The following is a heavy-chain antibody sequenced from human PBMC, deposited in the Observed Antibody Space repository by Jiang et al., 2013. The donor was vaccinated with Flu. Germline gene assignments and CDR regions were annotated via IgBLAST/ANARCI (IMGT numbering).Heavy chain of an antibody. D-gene: IGHD5-18*01. V-gene: IGHV4-59*01. Sequence: SSYYWSWIRQPPGKGLEWIGYIYYSGSTNYNPSLKSRVTISVDTSKNQFSLKLGSVTAADTAVYYCARSNLGLTRHHAFDIWGQGTMVTVSS. CDR3: ARSNLGLTRHHAFDI. CDR2: IYYSGST. J-gene: IGHJ3*02. CDR1: SSYY.